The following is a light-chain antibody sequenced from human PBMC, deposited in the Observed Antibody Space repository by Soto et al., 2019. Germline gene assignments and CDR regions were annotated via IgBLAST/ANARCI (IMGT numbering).Light chain of an antibody. Sequence: DIQMTQSPSSVSASVGDRVTITCRASQGLTSWLAWYQQKPGKAPKLLIYATSSLQSGVPSRFSGSASGTDFSRTISSLQPEDFATYYCQQADSFPGTFGQGTKVEIK. J-gene: IGKJ1*01. V-gene: IGKV1D-12*01. CDR3: QQADSFPGT. CDR1: QGLTSW. CDR2: ATS.